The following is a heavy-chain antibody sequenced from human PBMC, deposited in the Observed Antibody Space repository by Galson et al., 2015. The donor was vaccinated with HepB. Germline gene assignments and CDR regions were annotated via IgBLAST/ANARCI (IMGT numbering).Heavy chain of an antibody. CDR3: TTGEVHGGDPYYFDF. Sequence: SLRLSCAASGFTFTNAWMSWFRQAPGKGLEWVGRIKSRTDGGTRDYAAPVKGRFTISRDDSENTLYLQMESLKIEDTATYYCTTGEVHGGDPYYFDFWGQGTLVTGSS. D-gene: IGHD2-21*02. CDR2: IKSRTDGGTR. CDR1: GFTFTNAW. V-gene: IGHV3-15*05. J-gene: IGHJ4*02.